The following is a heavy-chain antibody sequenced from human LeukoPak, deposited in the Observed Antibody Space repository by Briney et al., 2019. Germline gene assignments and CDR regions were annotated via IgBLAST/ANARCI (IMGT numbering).Heavy chain of an antibody. CDR1: GGSISSSSYY. J-gene: IGHJ5*02. CDR3: ARRDYYDSSGYYH. Sequence: KPSETLSLTCTVSGGSISSSSYYWGSIRQPPGKGLEWIGSIYYSGSTYYNPSLKSRVTISVDTSKNQFSMKLSSVTAADTAVYYCARRDYYDSSGYYHWGQGTLVTVSS. D-gene: IGHD3-22*01. V-gene: IGHV4-39*01. CDR2: IYYSGST.